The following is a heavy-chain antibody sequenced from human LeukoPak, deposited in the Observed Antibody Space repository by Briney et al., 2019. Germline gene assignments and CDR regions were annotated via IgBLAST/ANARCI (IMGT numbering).Heavy chain of an antibody. CDR3: ARSGLSYFDY. V-gene: IGHV3-21*01. CDR2: ISSSSSYI. CDR1: GFTFSSYW. J-gene: IGHJ4*02. Sequence: TGGSLRLSCAASGFTFSSYWMSWVRQAPGKGLEWVSSISSSSSYIYYADSVKGRFTISRDNAKNSLYLQMNSLRAEDTAVYYCARSGLSYFDYWGQGTLVTVSS. D-gene: IGHD2-8*02.